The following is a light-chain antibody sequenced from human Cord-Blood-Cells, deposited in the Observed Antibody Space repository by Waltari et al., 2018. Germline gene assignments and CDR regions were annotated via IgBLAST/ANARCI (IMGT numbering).Light chain of an antibody. J-gene: IGLJ3*02. V-gene: IGLV2-14*01. CDR2: DVS. CDR3: SSYTSSSTLV. Sequence: QSALTQPASVSGPPGQSITLPCTGTSSDVGGCNSVSWYQQHPGKAPKLMLYDVSNRPSGVSNRFSGSKSGNTASLTISGLQAEDEADYYCSSYTSSSTLVFGGGTKLTVL. CDR1: SSDVGGCNS.